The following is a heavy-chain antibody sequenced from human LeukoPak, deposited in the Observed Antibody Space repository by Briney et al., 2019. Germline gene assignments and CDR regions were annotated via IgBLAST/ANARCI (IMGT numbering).Heavy chain of an antibody. CDR3: ARETYSNILTGTDY. D-gene: IGHD3-9*01. J-gene: IGHJ4*02. CDR1: GDSISSGDYY. V-gene: IGHV4-61*02. Sequence: SETLSLTCTVSGDSISSGDYYWSWIRQPAGKGLEWIGRISSSGSTNYNPSLKSRVTISVDTSKNQFSLKLSSVTAADTAVYYCARETYSNILTGTDYWGPGTLVTVSS. CDR2: ISSSGST.